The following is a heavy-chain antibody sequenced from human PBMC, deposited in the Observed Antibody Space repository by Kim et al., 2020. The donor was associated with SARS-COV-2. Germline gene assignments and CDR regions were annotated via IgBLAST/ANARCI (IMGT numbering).Heavy chain of an antibody. CDR3: ARGSDYAL. Sequence: GSTTHPVPVRGRFTISRHNSKNTLYLQMNSLRAEDTAVYYCARGSDYALWGRGTLVTVSS. J-gene: IGHJ2*01. CDR2: GST. V-gene: IGHV3-53*04. D-gene: IGHD3-3*01.